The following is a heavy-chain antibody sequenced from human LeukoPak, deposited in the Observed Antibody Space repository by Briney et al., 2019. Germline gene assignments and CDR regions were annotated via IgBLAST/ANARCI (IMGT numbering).Heavy chain of an antibody. CDR2: ISSGGSVM. J-gene: IGHJ4*02. CDR1: GYTFSDYT. V-gene: IGHV3-48*01. CDR3: TRDLEY. Sequence: PGGSLRLSCGASGYTFSDYTMNWVRQAPGEGPEWISYISSGGSVMHYADSVKGRLTISRDNVENSLYLQMNSLRVEDTAVYYCTRDLEYWGQGVLVTVSS.